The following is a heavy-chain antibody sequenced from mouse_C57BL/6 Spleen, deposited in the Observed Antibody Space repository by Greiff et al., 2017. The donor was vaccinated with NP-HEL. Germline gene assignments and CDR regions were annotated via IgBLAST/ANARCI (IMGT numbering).Heavy chain of an antibody. CDR2: IDPSDSYT. J-gene: IGHJ2*01. CDR1: GYTFTSYW. V-gene: IGHV1-69*01. D-gene: IGHD2-1*01. CDR3: ARDYYGNYAFDY. Sequence: QVQLQQSGAELVMPGASVKLSCKASGYTFTSYWMHWVKQRPGQGLEWIGEIDPSDSYTNYNQKFKGKSTLTVDKSSSTAYMQLSSLTSEDSAVYYCARDYYGNYAFDYWGQGTTLTVSS.